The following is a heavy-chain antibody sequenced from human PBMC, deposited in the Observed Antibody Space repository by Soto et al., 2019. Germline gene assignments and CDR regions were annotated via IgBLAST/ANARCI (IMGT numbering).Heavy chain of an antibody. J-gene: IGHJ4*02. CDR3: ARSGGLDRDFNY. D-gene: IGHD2-15*01. CDR2: ISAYNGNT. V-gene: IGHV1-18*01. CDR1: GYTFTSYG. Sequence: ASVKVSCKASGYTFTSYGISWVRQAPGQGLEWMGWISAYNGNTIYAQKFQDRVTITADESTSTAYMQLSSLRSGDTAVYYCARSGGLDRDFNYWGQGSLVTVSS.